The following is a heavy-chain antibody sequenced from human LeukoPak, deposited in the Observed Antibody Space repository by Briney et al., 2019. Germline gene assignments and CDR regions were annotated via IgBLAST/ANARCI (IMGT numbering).Heavy chain of an antibody. V-gene: IGHV3-11*05. CDR1: GFTFSDYY. CDR3: TTDYAPGY. D-gene: IGHD4-17*01. J-gene: IGHJ4*02. Sequence: PGGSLRLSCAASGFTFSDYYMSWIRQAPGKGLEWVSYITSSSYTNYADSVKGRFTISRDNAKNSLYLQMNSLKTEDTAVYYCTTDYAPGYWGQGTLVTVSS. CDR2: ITSSSYT.